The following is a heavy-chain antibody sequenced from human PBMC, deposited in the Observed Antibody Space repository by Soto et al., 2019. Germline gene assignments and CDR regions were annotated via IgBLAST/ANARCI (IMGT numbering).Heavy chain of an antibody. CDR1: GFTFSSYS. CDR3: ARATLRAYDILTGFDY. J-gene: IGHJ4*02. D-gene: IGHD3-9*01. Sequence: GGSLRLSCAASGFTFSSYSMNWVRQAPGKGLEWVSSISSSSSYIYYADSVKGRFTISRDNAKNSLYLQMNSLRAEDTAVYYCARATLRAYDILTGFDYWGQGTLVTVSS. V-gene: IGHV3-21*01. CDR2: ISSSSSYI.